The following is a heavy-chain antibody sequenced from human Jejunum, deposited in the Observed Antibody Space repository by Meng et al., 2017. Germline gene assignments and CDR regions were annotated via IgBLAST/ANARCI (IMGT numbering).Heavy chain of an antibody. D-gene: IGHD1-26*01. J-gene: IGHJ4*02. CDR1: GDSFNSPDYY. Sequence: HGQLQESGPGRVKPSKTLSLACPVSGDSFNSPDYYWSWIRQPPEKGLEWIGYIYYSGSTYYNPSLKSRVSISGDTSNKQFSLKLTSVTAADTAVYYCARSPYSGSALPFFDYWGQGSLVTVSS. CDR3: ARSPYSGSALPFFDY. CDR2: IYYSGST. V-gene: IGHV4-30-4*01.